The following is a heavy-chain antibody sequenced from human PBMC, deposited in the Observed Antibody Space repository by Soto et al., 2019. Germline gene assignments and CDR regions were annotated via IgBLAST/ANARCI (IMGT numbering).Heavy chain of an antibody. D-gene: IGHD5-12*01. J-gene: IGHJ6*02. V-gene: IGHV3-30-3*01. CDR2: ISYYGSNK. CDR3: ARDPLGGYTYSMDV. Sequence: QVQLVDAGGGVVQPGRSLRLACVASGFTFSSHAMHWVREAPGKGLEWVILISYYGSNKYYADSVKGRFTISRDNSKNTLYLKMNSQRAEDTAVYYCARDPLGGYTYSMDVWGQGTTVTVSS. CDR1: GFTFSSHA.